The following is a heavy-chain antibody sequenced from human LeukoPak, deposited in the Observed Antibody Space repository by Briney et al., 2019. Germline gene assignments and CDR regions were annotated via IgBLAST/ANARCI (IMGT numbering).Heavy chain of an antibody. V-gene: IGHV3-21*01. CDR1: GFTFSSYS. CDR3: ARDQIAGWGLGYSGYDWGFDY. D-gene: IGHD5-12*01. J-gene: IGHJ4*02. CDR2: ISSSSSHI. Sequence: SGGSLRLSCAASGFTFSSYSMNWVRQAPGKGLEWVSSISSSSSHIYYADSVKGRFTISRDNAKNSLYLQMNSLRAEDTAVYYCARDQIAGWGLGYSGYDWGFDYWGQGTLVTVSS.